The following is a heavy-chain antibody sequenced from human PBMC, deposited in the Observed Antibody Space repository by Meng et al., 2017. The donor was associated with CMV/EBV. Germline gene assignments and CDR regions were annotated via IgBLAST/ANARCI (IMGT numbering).Heavy chain of an antibody. Sequence: GGSLRLSCAASGFTFSSYWMHWVRQAPGKGLVWVSRINSDGSSTSYADSVKGRFTISRDNAKNSLYLQMNSLRAEDTALYYCARGRTTVTTQTGNDYWGQGTLVTSPQ. D-gene: IGHD4-17*01. CDR2: INSDGSST. J-gene: IGHJ4*02. CDR1: GFTFSSYW. V-gene: IGHV3-74*01. CDR3: ARGRTTVTTQTGNDY.